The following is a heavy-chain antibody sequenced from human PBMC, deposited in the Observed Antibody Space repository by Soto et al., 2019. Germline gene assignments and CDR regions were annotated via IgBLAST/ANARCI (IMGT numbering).Heavy chain of an antibody. D-gene: IGHD2-21*02. CDR1: GGTFSSYA. CDR3: ARDLPPPAYCGGDCLYYYYGMDV. V-gene: IGHV1-69*01. Sequence: QVQLVQSGAEVKKPGSSVKVSCKASGGTFSSYAISWVRQAPGQGLEWMGGIIPIFGTANYAQKFQGRVTITADESTSTAYMELSSLRSEDTAGYYCARDLPPPAYCGGDCLYYYYGMDVWGQGTTVTVSS. J-gene: IGHJ6*02. CDR2: IIPIFGTA.